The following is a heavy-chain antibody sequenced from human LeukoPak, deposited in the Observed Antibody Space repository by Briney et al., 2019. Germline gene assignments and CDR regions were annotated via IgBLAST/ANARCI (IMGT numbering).Heavy chain of an antibody. D-gene: IGHD2-2*01. V-gene: IGHV1-18*01. CDR2: ISAYNGNT. Sequence: ASVKVSCKASGYTFTSYGISWVRQAPGQGLEWMGWISAYNGNTNYAQKLQGRVTMTTDTSTSTAYMELRSLRSDDTAVYYCARALKPVVPAATHADRHYYYYYMDVWGKGTTVTVSS. J-gene: IGHJ6*03. CDR3: ARALKPVVPAATHADRHYYYYYMDV. CDR1: GYTFTSYG.